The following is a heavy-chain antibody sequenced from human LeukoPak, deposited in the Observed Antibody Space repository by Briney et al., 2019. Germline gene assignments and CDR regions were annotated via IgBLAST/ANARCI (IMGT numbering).Heavy chain of an antibody. Sequence: PGGSLRLSCAASGSTFRSYSLNWIRQAPGKGLEWVASISGSNGFYYADSVKGRFTISRDNARNSLFLQMNSLTAEDTAVYYCAREIIAATLDGWGQGTLVIVSS. J-gene: IGHJ4*02. CDR3: AREIIAATLDG. D-gene: IGHD1-26*01. CDR1: GSTFRSYS. V-gene: IGHV3-21*01. CDR2: ISGSNGF.